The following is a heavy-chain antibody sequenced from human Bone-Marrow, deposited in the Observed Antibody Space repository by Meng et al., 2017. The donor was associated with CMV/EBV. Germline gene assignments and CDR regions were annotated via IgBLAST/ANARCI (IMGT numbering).Heavy chain of an antibody. J-gene: IGHJ6*02. CDR3: ARGDGSSTSSYYYYYYGMDV. CDR2: IYYSGST. D-gene: IGHD2-2*01. CDR1: GGSISSGDYY. Sequence: SETLSLTCTVSGGSISSGDYYWSWIRQPPGKGLEWIGYIYYSGSTYYNPSLKSRVTISVDTSKNQFSLKLSSVTAADTAVYYCARGDGSSTSSYYYYYYGMDVWGQGTTVTFSS. V-gene: IGHV4-30-4*02.